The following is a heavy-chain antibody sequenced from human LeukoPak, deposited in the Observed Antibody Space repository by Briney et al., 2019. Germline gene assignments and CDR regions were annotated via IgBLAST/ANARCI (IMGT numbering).Heavy chain of an antibody. CDR1: GFTFSGSA. J-gene: IGHJ6*03. CDR2: IRSKANSYAT. Sequence: GGSLRLSCAASGFTFSGSAMHWVRQASGKGLEWVGRIRSKANSYATAYAASVKGRFTISRDDSKNTAYLQMNSLKTEDTAVYYCTRRGEQNYYYYYMDVWGKGTTVTVSS. CDR3: TRRGEQNYYYYYMDV. V-gene: IGHV3-73*01.